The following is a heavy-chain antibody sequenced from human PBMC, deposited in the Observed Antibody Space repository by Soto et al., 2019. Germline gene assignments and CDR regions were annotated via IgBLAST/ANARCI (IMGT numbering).Heavy chain of an antibody. CDR2: INPNSGGT. CDR1: GYTFTGYY. Sequence: GASVKVSCKASGYTFTGYYMHWVRQAPGQGLEWMGWINPNSGGTNYAQKFQGRVTMTRDTSTSTAYMELSRLRSDDTAVYYYARSIAARTGDYWGQGTLVTVPQ. CDR3: ARSIAARTGDY. D-gene: IGHD6-6*01. J-gene: IGHJ4*02. V-gene: IGHV1-2*02.